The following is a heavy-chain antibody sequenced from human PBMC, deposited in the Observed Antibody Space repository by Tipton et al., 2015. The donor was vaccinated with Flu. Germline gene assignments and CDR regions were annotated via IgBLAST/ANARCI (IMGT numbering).Heavy chain of an antibody. CDR2: IYSSART. CDR1: GGSISSFY. CDR3: ARDYLLGDLSFFDN. Sequence: TLSLTCTVSGGSISSFYWSWIRQPPGKGLEWIGYIYSSARTNYNSSLESRVTISVDTSKNQFSLKLSSVTVADTAVYYCARDYLLGDLSFFDNWGQGTLVTVSS. J-gene: IGHJ4*02. D-gene: IGHD3-16*02. V-gene: IGHV4-59*12.